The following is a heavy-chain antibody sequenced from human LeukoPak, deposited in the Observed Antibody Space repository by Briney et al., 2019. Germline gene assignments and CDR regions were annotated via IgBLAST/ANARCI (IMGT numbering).Heavy chain of an antibody. V-gene: IGHV3-23*01. J-gene: IGHJ4*02. D-gene: IGHD5-18*01. CDR3: AKDWIQFNRVFDCFDS. Sequence: PGGSLRLSCATSGFPFETNAMSWVRQAPGKGVEWVATIGNTETFYADSVTGRFTISRDNSKNTVNLQMNRLRVEDTAIYYCAKDWIQFNRVFDCFDSWGQGTLVTVSS. CDR2: IGNTET. CDR1: GFPFETNA.